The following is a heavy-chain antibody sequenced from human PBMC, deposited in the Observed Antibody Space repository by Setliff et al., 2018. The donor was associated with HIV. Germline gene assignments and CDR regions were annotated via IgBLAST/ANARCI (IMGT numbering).Heavy chain of an antibody. CDR2: IYYSGST. CDR3: ARVVDADYLDY. J-gene: IGHJ4*02. CDR1: GGSIRSSSSY. Sequence: SSETLSLTCTVSGGSIRSSSSYWGWIRQPPGKGLEWIGIIYYSGSTYYKPSLKSRVTISVDTSKNQFSLKLNSVTAADTAMYYFARVVDADYLDYWGQGTPVTVSS. V-gene: IGHV4-39*01. D-gene: IGHD2-15*01.